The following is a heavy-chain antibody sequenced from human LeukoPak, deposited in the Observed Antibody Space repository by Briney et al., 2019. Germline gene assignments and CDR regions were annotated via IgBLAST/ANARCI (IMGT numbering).Heavy chain of an antibody. CDR1: GDSVSSSSSA. J-gene: IGHJ4*02. Sequence: SQTLSLTCAISGDSVSSSSSAWNWVRQSPSRGLEWLGRTYYRSKWYKDYAESVKSRIAINPDTSKNQFSLHLNSVTPEDTAVYYCVRGGHFDYWGQGTLVTVSS. V-gene: IGHV6-1*01. CDR3: VRGGHFDY. D-gene: IGHD3-16*01. CDR2: TYYRSKWYK.